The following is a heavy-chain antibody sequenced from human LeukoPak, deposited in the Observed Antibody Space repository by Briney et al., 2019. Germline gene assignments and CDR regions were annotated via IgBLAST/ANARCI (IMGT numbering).Heavy chain of an antibody. V-gene: IGHV1-46*01. Sequence: GASVKVSCKASGYTFTSYYMHWVRQAPGQGLEWMGIINPSGGSTSYAQKFQGRVTMTRDTSTSTVYMELSSLRSEDTAVYYCARAMYYYDSSGYYPTIFDSWGQGTLVTVSS. J-gene: IGHJ4*02. CDR3: ARAMYYYDSSGYYPTIFDS. D-gene: IGHD3-22*01. CDR1: GYTFTSYY. CDR2: INPSGGST.